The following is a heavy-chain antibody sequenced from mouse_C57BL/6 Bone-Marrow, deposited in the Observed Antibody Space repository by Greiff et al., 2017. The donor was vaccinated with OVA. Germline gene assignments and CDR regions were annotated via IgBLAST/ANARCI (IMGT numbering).Heavy chain of an antibody. CDR2: IDPNSGGT. V-gene: IGHV1-72*01. D-gene: IGHD2-4*01. CDR3: AKGALYDYDVGFAY. J-gene: IGHJ3*01. Sequence: QVQLQQPGAELVKPGASVKLSCKASGYTFTSYWMHWVKQRPGRGLEWIGRIDPNSGGTKYNEKFKSKATLTVDKPSSTAYMQLSSLTSEDSAVYYSAKGALYDYDVGFAYWGKGTLVTVSA. CDR1: GYTFTSYW.